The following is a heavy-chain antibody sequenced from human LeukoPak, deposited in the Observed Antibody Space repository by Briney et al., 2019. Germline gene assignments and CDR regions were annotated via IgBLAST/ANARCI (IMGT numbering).Heavy chain of an antibody. D-gene: IGHD3-22*01. Sequence: GGSLRLSCAASGFILSSYAMSWVRQAPGKGLEWVSTISGSGGSTYYADSVKGRFTISRDNSKNTLYLQMNSLRAEDTAVYYCAKDVPTDYYDSSGYFDYWGQGTLVTVSS. J-gene: IGHJ4*02. V-gene: IGHV3-23*01. CDR2: ISGSGGST. CDR3: AKDVPTDYYDSSGYFDY. CDR1: GFILSSYA.